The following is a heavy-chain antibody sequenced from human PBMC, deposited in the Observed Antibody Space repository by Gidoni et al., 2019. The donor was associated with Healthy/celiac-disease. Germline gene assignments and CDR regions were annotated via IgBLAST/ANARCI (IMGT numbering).Heavy chain of an antibody. CDR1: GFPFRSYD. V-gene: IGHV3-13*01. D-gene: IGHD2-2*01. CDR3: ARGKHCSSTSCYDDTYYYGMDV. CDR2: IGTAGDT. Sequence: EVQLVESGGGLVQPGGSLRLSCAASGFPFRSYDMHWVRQATGKGLEWVSAIGTAGDTYYPGSVKGRFTISRENAKNSLYLQMNSLRAGDTAVYYCARGKHCSSTSCYDDTYYYGMDVWGQGTTVTVSS. J-gene: IGHJ6*02.